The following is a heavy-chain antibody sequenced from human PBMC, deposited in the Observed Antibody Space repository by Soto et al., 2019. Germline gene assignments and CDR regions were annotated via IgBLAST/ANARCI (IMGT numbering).Heavy chain of an antibody. Sequence: GESLTLSCAVSGFTFSNAWKCWVRQAPGKGLEWVARMKSKIDGGTMDHAAPVKGRLYISRDDSKNTLYLRMDSMEPEDTDAYYCTASDYIWGSDRNRWVYWGQGALVTVSS. CDR2: MKSKIDGGTM. D-gene: IGHD3-16*02. CDR3: TASDYIWGSDRNRWVY. J-gene: IGHJ4*02. V-gene: IGHV3-15*01. CDR1: GFTFSNAW.